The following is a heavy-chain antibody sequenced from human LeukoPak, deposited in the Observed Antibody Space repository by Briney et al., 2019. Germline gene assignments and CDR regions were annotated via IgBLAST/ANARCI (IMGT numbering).Heavy chain of an antibody. CDR1: GFTFSIYS. CDR3: ARDRIGFWTYMDV. Sequence: GGSLRLSCAASGFTFSIYSMNWVRQAPGKGLDWVSSISSSGSYMNYADSAKGRFTISRDNAKNSLYLQMDSLRDEDTAVYYCARDRIGFWTYMDVWGKGTTVTVSS. J-gene: IGHJ6*03. V-gene: IGHV3-21*01. D-gene: IGHD1-1*01. CDR2: ISSSGSYM.